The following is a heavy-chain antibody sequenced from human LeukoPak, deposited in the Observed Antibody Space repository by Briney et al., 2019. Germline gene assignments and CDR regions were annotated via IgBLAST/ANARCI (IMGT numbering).Heavy chain of an antibody. Sequence: GGSLRLSCAASGFAFSSYGMHWVRQAPGEGLEWVVFIRHDGSNKYYVDSVKGRFTISRDNSKNALFLQMDSLRAEDAAVYYCAKELQSWYPADYWGQGTLVTVSS. CDR3: AKELQSWYPADY. D-gene: IGHD4-11*01. CDR1: GFAFSSYG. V-gene: IGHV3-30*02. CDR2: IRHDGSNK. J-gene: IGHJ4*02.